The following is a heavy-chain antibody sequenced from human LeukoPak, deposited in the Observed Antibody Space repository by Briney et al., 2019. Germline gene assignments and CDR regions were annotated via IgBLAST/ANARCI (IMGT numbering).Heavy chain of an antibody. V-gene: IGHV4-38-2*02. CDR3: ASRKLGNDY. J-gene: IGHJ4*02. CDR1: GYSITRGYF. D-gene: IGHD7-27*01. CDR2: MFHSGST. Sequence: SETLSLTCTVSGYSITRGYFWGWIRPSPGKGLEWIASMFHSGSTYYNPSLKSRVTMSVDTSKNQFSLRLSSVTAADTAVYYCASRKLGNDYWGQGTLVTVSS.